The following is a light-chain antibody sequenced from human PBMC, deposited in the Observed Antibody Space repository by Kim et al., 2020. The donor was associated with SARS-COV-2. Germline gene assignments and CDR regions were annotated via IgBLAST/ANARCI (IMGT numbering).Light chain of an antibody. Sequence: ASVGARWASNCRVSQGVNSYLNWCQQKPGKAPHRLIYTASSLQGGVPSRFRTSGSGTDFTLTISRLQPEEFGTYHGRQGKHRPCTFGRGTKVDIK. CDR1: QGVNSY. CDR2: TAS. CDR3: RQGKHRPCT. V-gene: IGKV1-39*01. J-gene: IGKJ1*01.